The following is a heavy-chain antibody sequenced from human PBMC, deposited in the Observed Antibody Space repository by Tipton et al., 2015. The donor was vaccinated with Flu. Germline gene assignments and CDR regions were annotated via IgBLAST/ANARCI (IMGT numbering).Heavy chain of an antibody. CDR3: ARSLDH. Sequence: SLRLSCAASGFIFTNYWINWVRQAPGKGLEWVANIKQDGSGKFYAESVKGRFTISRDNARNSLFLQMNSLRAEDTAVYYCARSLDHWGQGTLVTVSS. CDR2: IKQDGSGK. V-gene: IGHV3-7*01. CDR1: GFIFTNYW. J-gene: IGHJ4*02.